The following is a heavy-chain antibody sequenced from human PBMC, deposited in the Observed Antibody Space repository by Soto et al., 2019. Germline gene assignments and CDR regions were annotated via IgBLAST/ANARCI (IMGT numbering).Heavy chain of an antibody. CDR1: GGSISSGDYY. D-gene: IGHD2-15*01. J-gene: IGHJ4*02. V-gene: IGHV4-30-4*01. Sequence: QVQLQESGPGLVKPSQTLSLTCTVSGGSISSGDYYWSWIRQPPGKGLEWIGYIYYSGSTYYNPSLNGRVTISVDTSKNQFSLKLSSVTAADTAVYYCDRARGARYFDYWGQGTLVTVSS. CDR3: DRARGARYFDY. CDR2: IYYSGST.